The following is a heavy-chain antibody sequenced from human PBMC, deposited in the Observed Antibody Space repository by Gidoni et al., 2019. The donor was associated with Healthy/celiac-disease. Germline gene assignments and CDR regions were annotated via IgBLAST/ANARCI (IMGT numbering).Heavy chain of an antibody. V-gene: IGHV4-34*01. CDR1: GGSFIGYY. Sequence: QVQLQQWGAGLLKPSETLSLTCAVYGGSFIGYYWRWIRQPPGKGLEWIGEINHSGSTNYNPSLKSRVTISVDTSKNQFSLKLSSVTAADTAVYYCARGRRSYSYGPYYYYYMDVWGKGTTVTVSS. D-gene: IGHD5-18*01. CDR3: ARGRRSYSYGPYYYYYMDV. CDR2: INHSGST. J-gene: IGHJ6*03.